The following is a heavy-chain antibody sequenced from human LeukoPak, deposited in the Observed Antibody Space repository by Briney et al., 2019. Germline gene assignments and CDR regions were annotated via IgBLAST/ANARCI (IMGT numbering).Heavy chain of an antibody. CDR3: ARDIHYDILTCYAQYNWFDP. Sequence: GASVKVSCEASGYTFTGYYMHWVRQAPGQGLEWMGWINPNSGGTNYAQKFQGRVTMTRDTSISTAYMELRRLRSDDTAVYYCARDIHYDILTCYAQYNWFDPWGRGTLVTVSS. D-gene: IGHD3-9*01. V-gene: IGHV1-2*02. J-gene: IGHJ5*02. CDR2: INPNSGGT. CDR1: GYTFTGYY.